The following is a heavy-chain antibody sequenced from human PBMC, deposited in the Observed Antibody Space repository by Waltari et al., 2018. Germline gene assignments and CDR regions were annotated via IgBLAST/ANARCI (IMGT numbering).Heavy chain of an antibody. CDR1: GGSFSGYY. Sequence: QVQLQQWGAGLLKPSETLSLTCAVYGGSFSGYYWSWIRQPPGKGLEWIGEINHSGSTNYNPSLKSRVTISVDTSKNQFSLKVSSVTAADTAVYYCARVGTIFGAGYYSCMDVWGKGTTVTVSS. J-gene: IGHJ6*03. D-gene: IGHD3-3*01. CDR2: INHSGST. V-gene: IGHV4-34*02. CDR3: ARVGTIFGAGYYSCMDV.